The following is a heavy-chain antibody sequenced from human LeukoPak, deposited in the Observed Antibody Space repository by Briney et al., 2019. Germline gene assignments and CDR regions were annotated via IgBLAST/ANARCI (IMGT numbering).Heavy chain of an antibody. CDR1: GFTFSSYA. J-gene: IGHJ3*02. Sequence: GGSLRLSCAASGFTFSSYAMSWVRQAPGKGLEWVSAISGSGGSTYYADSVKGRFTISRDNSTNTLYLQMNSLRAEDTAVYYCAKDGFYSSGWYDAFDIWGQGTMVTVSS. CDR2: ISGSGGST. CDR3: AKDGFYSSGWYDAFDI. D-gene: IGHD6-19*01. V-gene: IGHV3-23*01.